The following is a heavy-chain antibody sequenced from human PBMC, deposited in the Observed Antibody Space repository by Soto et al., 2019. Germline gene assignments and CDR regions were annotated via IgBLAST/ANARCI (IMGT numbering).Heavy chain of an antibody. CDR2: IIHIFGTA. V-gene: IGHV1-69*13. CDR3: AREGEYSSSSIYYCMDV. CDR1: GGTFSSYA. Sequence: SVQVSSKASGGTFSSYAISWVRQAPGQGLEWMGGIIHIFGTANYEPKFQGRVTITADESTSTAYMELSSLRAEDTAVYYCAREGEYSSSSIYYCMDVWGQGTTVTVSS. J-gene: IGHJ6*02. D-gene: IGHD6-6*01.